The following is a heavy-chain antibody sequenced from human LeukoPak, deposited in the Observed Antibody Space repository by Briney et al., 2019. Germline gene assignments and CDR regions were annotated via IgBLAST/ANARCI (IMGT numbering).Heavy chain of an antibody. D-gene: IGHD1-7*01. V-gene: IGHV4-61*02. CDR3: ARGGTGTTGGLFSHYYYYYYMDV. J-gene: IGHJ6*03. CDR2: IYTSGST. CDR1: GGSISSGSYY. Sequence: SETLSLTCTVSGGSISSGSYYWSWIRQPAGKGLEWIGRIYTSGSTNYNPSLKSRVTISVATSKNQFSLKLSSVTAADTAVYYCARGGTGTTGGLFSHYYYYYYMDVWAKGPRSPSP.